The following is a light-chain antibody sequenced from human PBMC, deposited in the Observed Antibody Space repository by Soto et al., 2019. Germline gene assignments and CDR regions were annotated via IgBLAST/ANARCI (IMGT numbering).Light chain of an antibody. CDR2: GNS. V-gene: IGLV1-40*01. J-gene: IGLJ2*01. CDR1: SSNIGAGYD. CDR3: QSYDSSLSDVV. Sequence: QSVLTQPPSVSGAPRQRVTISCTGSSSNIGAGYDVHWYQQLPGTAPKLLIYGNSNRPSGVPDRFSGSESGTSASLAITGLQDEDEADYCCQSYDSSLSDVVFGGGTKVTVL.